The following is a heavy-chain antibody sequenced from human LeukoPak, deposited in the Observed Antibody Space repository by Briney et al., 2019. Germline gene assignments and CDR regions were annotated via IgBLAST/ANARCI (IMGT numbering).Heavy chain of an antibody. J-gene: IGHJ2*01. D-gene: IGHD5-12*01. CDR2: ISGSGGST. V-gene: IGHV3-23*01. CDR1: GFTFSSYA. CDR3: AKDRGYSGYDKNSYFDL. Sequence: GGSLRLSCAASGFTFSSYAMSWVRQAPGKGLEWVSAISGSGGSTYYADSVKGRFTISRDNSKNTLYLQMNSLRAEDTAVYYCAKDRGYSGYDKNSYFDLWGRGTLATVSS.